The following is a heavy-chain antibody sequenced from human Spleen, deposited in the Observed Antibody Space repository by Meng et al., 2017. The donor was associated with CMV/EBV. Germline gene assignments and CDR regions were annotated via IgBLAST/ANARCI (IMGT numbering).Heavy chain of an antibody. CDR3: ARGPHSCESISCYILDY. Sequence: ASVKVSCKASAYTFTSSAISWVRQAPGQGLEWMGWISVYSGNTSYAQKLQGRVTMTRDTSTNTAYMELSGLRSDDTAVFYCARGPHSCESISCYILDYWGQGTLVTVSS. J-gene: IGHJ4*02. V-gene: IGHV1-18*01. CDR1: AYTFTSSA. D-gene: IGHD2-2*02. CDR2: ISVYSGNT.